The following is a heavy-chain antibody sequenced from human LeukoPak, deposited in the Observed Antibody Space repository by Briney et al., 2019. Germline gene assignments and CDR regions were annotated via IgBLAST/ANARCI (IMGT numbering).Heavy chain of an antibody. J-gene: IGHJ3*02. CDR2: ISSSSSYI. CDR1: GFTFSSYS. Sequence: PGGSLRLSCAASGFTFSSYSMNWVRQAPGKGLEWVSSISSSSSYIYYADSVKGRFTISRDNAKNSLYLQMNSLRAEDTAVYYCARGLTIFGAVNDAFDIWGQGTMVTVSS. CDR3: ARGLTIFGAVNDAFDI. D-gene: IGHD3-3*01. V-gene: IGHV3-21*01.